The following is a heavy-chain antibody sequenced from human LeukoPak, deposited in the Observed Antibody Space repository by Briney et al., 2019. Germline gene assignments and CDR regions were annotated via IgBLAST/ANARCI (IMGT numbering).Heavy chain of an antibody. CDR1: GGSISSYY. Sequence: SETLSLTCTVSGGSISSYYWSWIRQTPGKGLEWIGYIYTSGITNYNPSLKSRVTISVDTSKNQSSLKLSSVTAADTAVYYCARSPGICSSTSFLSRGRDDYKRLIRYYFDYWGQGTLVTVSS. D-gene: IGHD2-2*01. CDR3: ARSPGICSSTSFLSRGRDDYKRLIRYYFDY. J-gene: IGHJ4*02. V-gene: IGHV4-4*09. CDR2: IYTSGIT.